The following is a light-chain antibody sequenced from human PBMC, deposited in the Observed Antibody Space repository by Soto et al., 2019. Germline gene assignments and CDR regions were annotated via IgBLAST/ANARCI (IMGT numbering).Light chain of an antibody. CDR3: QHYNNWPPWT. CDR2: GAS. V-gene: IGKV3-15*01. J-gene: IGKJ1*01. Sequence: ETVMTQSPATLSVSPGERATLSCRASQSVSSNLAWYQQTPGQAPRLLIYGASTRATGTPARFSGSGSGTEFTLTISSLQSEDFAVYYCQHYNNWPPWTFGQGTKVDIK. CDR1: QSVSSN.